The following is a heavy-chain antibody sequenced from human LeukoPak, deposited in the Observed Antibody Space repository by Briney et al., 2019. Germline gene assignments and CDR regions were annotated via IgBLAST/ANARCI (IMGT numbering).Heavy chain of an antibody. CDR2: IHSGGSP. V-gene: IGHV3-53*01. CDR1: GFTVSSNY. D-gene: IGHD1-26*01. J-gene: IGHJ5*02. Sequence: GGSLRLSCAASGFTVSSNYMSWVRQAPGKGLEWVSIIHSGGSPYYADSVKGRSTISRDNSKNTLYLQMNSLRAEDTAVYYCTRANSATIPGVDPWGQGTLVTVSS. CDR3: TRANSATIPGVDP.